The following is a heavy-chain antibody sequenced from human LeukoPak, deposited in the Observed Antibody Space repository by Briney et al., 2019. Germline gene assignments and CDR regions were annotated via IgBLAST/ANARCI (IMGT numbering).Heavy chain of an antibody. CDR3: ARAGFARRGIDY. Sequence: SETLSLTCAVYGGSFSGYYWSWIRQPPGKGLEWIGEINHSGSTNYNPSLKSRVTISVDTSKNQFSLKLSSVTAADTAVYYCARAGFARRGIDYWGQETLVTVSS. CDR1: GGSFSGYY. V-gene: IGHV4-34*01. J-gene: IGHJ4*02. CDR2: INHSGST. D-gene: IGHD6-6*01.